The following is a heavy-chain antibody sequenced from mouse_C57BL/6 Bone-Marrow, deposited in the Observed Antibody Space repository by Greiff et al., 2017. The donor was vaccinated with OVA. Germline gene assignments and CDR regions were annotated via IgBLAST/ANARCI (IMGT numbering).Heavy chain of an antibody. J-gene: IGHJ3*01. CDR2: INPYNGDT. D-gene: IGHD1-3*01. Sequence: EVKLQESGPELVKPGDSVKISCKASGYSFTGYFMNWVMQSHGKSLEWIGRINPYNGDTFYNQKFKGKATLTVDKSSSTAHMELRSLTSEDSAVYYCARLGSKGFAYWGQGTLVTVSA. CDR3: ARLGSKGFAY. V-gene: IGHV1-20*01. CDR1: GYSFTGYF.